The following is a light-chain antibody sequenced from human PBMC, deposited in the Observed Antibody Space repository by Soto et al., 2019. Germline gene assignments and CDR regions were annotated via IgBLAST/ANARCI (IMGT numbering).Light chain of an antibody. V-gene: IGKV3-20*01. Sequence: EIVMTQSPGTLSLSPGERATISCRASQVIGSRYLAWYHKKSGQAPRLLIYGASSRATGIPDRFIGSSSGTDVTLTNSRLEREDFGVYYFQQFGRSIPHTLVQGTKLEIK. CDR3: QQFGRSIPHT. CDR2: GAS. CDR1: QVIGSRY. J-gene: IGKJ2*01.